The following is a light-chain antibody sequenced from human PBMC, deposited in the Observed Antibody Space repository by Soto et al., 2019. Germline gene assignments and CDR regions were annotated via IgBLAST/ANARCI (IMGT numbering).Light chain of an antibody. J-gene: IGKJ2*01. CDR3: QQYHNWPPQYT. CDR1: QTVASN. Sequence: EIVMTHSPATLSVSPGERATLSCRASQTVASNLAWYQQKPGQAPRLLIHGASTRATGVSARFSGSGSGTEFTLTISSLQSEDFAVYYCQQYHNWPPQYTFGQGTKLQIK. V-gene: IGKV3-15*01. CDR2: GAS.